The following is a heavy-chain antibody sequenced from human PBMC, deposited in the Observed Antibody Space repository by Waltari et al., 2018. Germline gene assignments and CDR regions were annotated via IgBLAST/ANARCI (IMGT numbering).Heavy chain of an antibody. Sequence: QVQLQESGPGLVKPSETLSLTCTVSGGSISSHYWSWIGKRPGKGLGWIGYIYYSGRTHYSPTLKSRVTISVDTSKNQFARKLSSVTAADTAVYYCAGDVGGDLDYWGQGTLVTVSS. V-gene: IGHV4-59*11. D-gene: IGHD2-21*02. J-gene: IGHJ4*02. CDR2: IYYSGRT. CDR1: GGSISSHY. CDR3: AGDVGGDLDY.